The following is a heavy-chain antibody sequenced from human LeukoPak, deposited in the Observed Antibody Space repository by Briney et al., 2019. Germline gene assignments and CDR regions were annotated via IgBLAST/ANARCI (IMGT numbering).Heavy chain of an antibody. D-gene: IGHD2-15*01. V-gene: IGHV1-8*01. Sequence: ASVKVSCKASGYTFTSYDINWVRQATGQGLEWMGWMNPNSGNTGYAQKFQGRVTMTRDTSISTAYMELSRLRSDDTAVYYCASAIVARGWFDPWGQGTLVTVSS. CDR2: MNPNSGNT. CDR3: ASAIVARGWFDP. CDR1: GYTFTSYD. J-gene: IGHJ5*02.